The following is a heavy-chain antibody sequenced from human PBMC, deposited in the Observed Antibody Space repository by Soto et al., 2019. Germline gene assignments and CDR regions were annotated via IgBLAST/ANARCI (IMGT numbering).Heavy chain of an antibody. Sequence: QVQLQESGPGLVKPSQTPSLTCTVSGGSVSSGDYYWSWVRQPPGKGLEWIGNIYNSGSTYYNPSLRGRVDISLDTSKNQFSLRLSSVTAADTAVYYSARDRYYGSGTYYNFYYGMDVWGQGTTVTVSS. CDR3: ARDRYYGSGTYYNFYYGMDV. V-gene: IGHV4-30-4*01. CDR2: IYNSGST. D-gene: IGHD3-10*01. CDR1: GGSVSSGDYY. J-gene: IGHJ6*02.